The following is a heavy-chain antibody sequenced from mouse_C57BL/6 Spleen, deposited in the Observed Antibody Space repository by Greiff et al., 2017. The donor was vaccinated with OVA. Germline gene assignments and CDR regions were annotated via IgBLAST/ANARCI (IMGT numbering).Heavy chain of an antibody. Sequence: QVQLQQPGAELVKPGASVKLSCKASGYTFTSYWMHWVKQRPGRGLEWIGRIDPNSGGTKYNEKFKSKATLTVDKPSSPAYMQLSSLTSEDSAVYYGASNWDDWYFDVWGTGTTVTVSS. V-gene: IGHV1-72*01. CDR2: IDPNSGGT. CDR3: ASNWDDWYFDV. J-gene: IGHJ1*03. D-gene: IGHD4-1*01. CDR1: GYTFTSYW.